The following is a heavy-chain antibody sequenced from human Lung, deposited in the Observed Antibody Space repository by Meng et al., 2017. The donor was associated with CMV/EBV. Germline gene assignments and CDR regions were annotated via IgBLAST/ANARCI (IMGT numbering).Heavy chain of an antibody. CDR3: AGPDDMGSSPHDPFDM. V-gene: IGHV4-59*12. D-gene: IGHD1-1*01. CDR2: ISYTGYI. Sequence: ESLKISCTVSGASISSNYWSWSRRPPGKGLEYIGSISYTGYIEYNPSLKGRVTISLDTSKNHFSLKLTSVTAADTAMYYCAGPDDMGSSPHDPFDMWGQGTMVXVSS. CDR1: GASISSNY. J-gene: IGHJ3*02.